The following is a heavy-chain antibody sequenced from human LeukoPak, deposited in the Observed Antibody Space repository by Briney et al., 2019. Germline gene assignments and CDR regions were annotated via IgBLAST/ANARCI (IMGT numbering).Heavy chain of an antibody. Sequence: PGKALRLSCAASGFTFSSYGMHWGRKAPAKGQGREAVISYDGSNKYYADSVKDGFTISRDNSKNTLYLQMNSLRAEDTDVYNCAKDSEGYYIDYWGQGTLVTVSS. J-gene: IGHJ4*02. CDR2: ISYDGSNK. D-gene: IGHD3-10*01. V-gene: IGHV3-30*18. CDR3: AKDSEGYYIDY. CDR1: GFTFSSYG.